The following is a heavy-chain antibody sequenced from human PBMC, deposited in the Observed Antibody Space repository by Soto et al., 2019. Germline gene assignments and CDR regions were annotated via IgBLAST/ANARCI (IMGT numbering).Heavy chain of an antibody. J-gene: IGHJ4*02. Sequence: SETLSLTCSVSGTSVSNYYWSWVRQPAGKGLEHIGRIYTSGSTSYNPSLKSRVTMSIDTSQKQIYLNLTSVTAADTAVYYCARGGIQLSYAFDYWGQGILVTVSS. CDR3: ARGGIQLSYAFDY. V-gene: IGHV4-4*07. CDR2: IYTSGST. CDR1: GTSVSNYY. D-gene: IGHD5-18*01.